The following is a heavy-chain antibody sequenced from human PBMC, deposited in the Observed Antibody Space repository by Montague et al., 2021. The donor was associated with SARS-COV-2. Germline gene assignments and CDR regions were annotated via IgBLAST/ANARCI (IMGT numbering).Heavy chain of an antibody. CDR1: GFTFTSYS. Sequence: SRRLSCAASGFTFTSYSMSWVRQAPGAGLEWVSFINTSSDIIIYRDSVKGRFTISRDNAKNSVYLQMNSLRDEDTALYYCARGRGSYIDYWGQGTLVSVSS. D-gene: IGHD1-26*01. CDR2: INTSSDII. CDR3: ARGRGSYIDY. V-gene: IGHV3-48*02. J-gene: IGHJ4*02.